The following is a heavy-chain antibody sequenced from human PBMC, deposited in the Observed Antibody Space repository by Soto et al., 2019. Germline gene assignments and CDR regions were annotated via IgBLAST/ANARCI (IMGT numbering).Heavy chain of an antibody. J-gene: IGHJ4*02. D-gene: IGHD3-22*01. CDR1: GDSIRSFY. CDR2: IYYTGST. CDR3: ARVPRGHYYDGSGYSHFDY. Sequence: PSETLSLTCTVSGDSIRSFYWSWIRQPPGKGLEWIGYIYYTGSTNYNPSLMSRVTISVDTSKNQFSLKLNSVTAADTAVYYCARVPRGHYYDGSGYSHFDYWGQGTLVTSPQ. V-gene: IGHV4-59*01.